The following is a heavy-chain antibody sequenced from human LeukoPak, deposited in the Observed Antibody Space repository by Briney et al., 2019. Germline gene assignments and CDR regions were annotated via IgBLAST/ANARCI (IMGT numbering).Heavy chain of an antibody. CDR2: IYYSGST. V-gene: IGHV4-31*03. J-gene: IGHJ5*02. D-gene: IGHD4-23*01. Sequence: SETLSLTCTVSGGSIGSGGYYWSWIRQHPGKGLEWIGYIYYSGSTYYNPSLKSRVTISADTSKNQFSLKLSSVTAADTAVYYCARAGGNSGDWFDPRGQGTLVTVSS. CDR3: ARAGGNSGDWFDP. CDR1: GGSIGSGGYY.